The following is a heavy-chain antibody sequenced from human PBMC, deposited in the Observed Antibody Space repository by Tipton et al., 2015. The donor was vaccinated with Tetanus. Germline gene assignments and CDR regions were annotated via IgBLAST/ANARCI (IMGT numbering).Heavy chain of an antibody. V-gene: IGHV4-39*07. CDR1: GGSVDSGSYH. J-gene: IGHJ4*02. D-gene: IGHD4-17*01. CDR3: ASDERYGDYAY. Sequence: GLVKPSETLSLICSVSGGSVDSGSYHWAWIRQPPGKGLEWIGSVHYTGATYLNPSLMSRVTLSVDTSKNQFSVRLTSVTAADTAVYYCASDERYGDYAYWGQGALVTVSS. CDR2: VHYTGAT.